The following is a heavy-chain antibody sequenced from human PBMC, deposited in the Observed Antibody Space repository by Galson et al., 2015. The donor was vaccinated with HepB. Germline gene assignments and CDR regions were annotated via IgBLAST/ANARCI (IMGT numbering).Heavy chain of an antibody. D-gene: IGHD6-13*01. V-gene: IGHV4-59*08. CDR3: ARHGRPYSSRTFDY. CDR2: VYYSGST. CDR1: GGSISRYY. J-gene: IGHJ4*02. Sequence: ETLSLTCTVSGGSISRYYWSWIRQPPGNGLEWIGYVYYSGSTNYNPSLESRVTMSIDTSKNQFSLKLSSVTAADTAVYYCARHGRPYSSRTFDYWGQGTLVTVSS.